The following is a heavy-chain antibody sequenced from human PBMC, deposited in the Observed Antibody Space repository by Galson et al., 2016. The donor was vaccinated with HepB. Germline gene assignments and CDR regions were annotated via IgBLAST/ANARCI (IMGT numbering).Heavy chain of an antibody. Sequence: QSGAEVTKPGESLKISCKGSGYKFTTYWIAWVRQMPGKGLEWMGIIYPGDSDTRYRPSFQGQVTISVDKSISTAYLQWSSLKASDTAVYYCARRGYDSGGMDVWGQGTTLTVSS. D-gene: IGHD5-12*01. J-gene: IGHJ6*02. CDR1: GYKFTTYW. CDR3: ARRGYDSGGMDV. CDR2: IYPGDSDT. V-gene: IGHV5-51*01.